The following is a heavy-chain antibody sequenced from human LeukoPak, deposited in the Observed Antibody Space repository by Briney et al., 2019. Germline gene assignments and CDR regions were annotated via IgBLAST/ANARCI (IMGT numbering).Heavy chain of an antibody. J-gene: IGHJ4*02. CDR1: GYTFAGYY. CDR2: INPNRGRT. V-gene: IGHV1-2*02. D-gene: IGHD3-22*01. CDR3: AMALSSGSPLGY. Sequence: VASVKVSCRASGYTFAGYYMHWVRRAPGQGLEWVVWINPNRGRTNYAQQFQGRDTMTRDTSISKAYMELSRLRSDDTAVYYCAMALSSGSPLGYWGQGTLVTVSS.